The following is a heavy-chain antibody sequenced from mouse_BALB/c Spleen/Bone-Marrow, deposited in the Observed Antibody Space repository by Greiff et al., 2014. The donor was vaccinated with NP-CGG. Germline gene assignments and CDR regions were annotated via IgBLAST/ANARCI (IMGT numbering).Heavy chain of an antibody. Sequence: VQLQQSGAELAKPGASVKMSCKASGYTFTSYWMHWVKQRPGQGLEWIGYISPSTGYTDYNQKFKDKATLTADKSSSTAYMQLSSLTSEDSAVYYCARRLNWDWFAYWGQGTLVTVSA. J-gene: IGHJ3*01. D-gene: IGHD4-1*01. CDR1: GYTFTSYW. CDR2: ISPSTGYT. CDR3: ARRLNWDWFAY. V-gene: IGHV1-7*01.